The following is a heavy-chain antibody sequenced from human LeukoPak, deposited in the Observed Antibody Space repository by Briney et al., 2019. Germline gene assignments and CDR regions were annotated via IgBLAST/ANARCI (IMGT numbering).Heavy chain of an antibody. J-gene: IGHJ6*02. V-gene: IGHV3-53*01. CDR2: IYPGGDT. Sequence: PGGSLRLSCAASEFTVSANYMNWVRQAPGKGLEWVSVIYPGGDTYYADSVEGRFTISRETSKNTLFLLMNNLRAEDTAVYYCAGEPGIRNGMDVWGQGTTVTVSS. CDR3: AGEPGIRNGMDV. CDR1: EFTVSANY.